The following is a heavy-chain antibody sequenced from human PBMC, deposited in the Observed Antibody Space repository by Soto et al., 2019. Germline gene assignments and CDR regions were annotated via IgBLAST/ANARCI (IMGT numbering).Heavy chain of an antibody. D-gene: IGHD3-3*01. CDR2: ISGSGGST. CDR3: AKSGDFWSGYPDY. J-gene: IGHJ4*02. CDR1: GFTFSSYA. V-gene: IGHV3-23*01. Sequence: EVQLLESGGGLVQPGGSLRLSCAASGFTFSSYAMSWVRQAPEKGLEWVSAISGSGGSTYYADSVKGRFTISRDNSKNTLYLQMNSLRAEDTAVYYCAKSGDFWSGYPDYWGQGTLVTVSS.